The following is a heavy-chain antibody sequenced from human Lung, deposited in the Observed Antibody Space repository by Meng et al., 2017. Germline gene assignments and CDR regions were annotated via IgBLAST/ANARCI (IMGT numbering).Heavy chain of an antibody. Sequence: EVGGVLVKPGGAVRLACVASGLSFTDAWMSWVRQAPGKGLEWVGRIKSNSDGGTTDYAAPVKGRFTISRDDSKNTLYLQMNSLITEDTAVYFCATGAAAADHWGQGTLVTVSS. J-gene: IGHJ4*02. CDR2: IKSNSDGGTT. V-gene: IGHV3-15*01. CDR1: GLSFTDAW. D-gene: IGHD6-13*01. CDR3: ATGAAAADH.